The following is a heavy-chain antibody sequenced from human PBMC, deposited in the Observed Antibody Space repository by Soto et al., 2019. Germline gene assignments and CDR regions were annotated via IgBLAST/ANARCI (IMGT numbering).Heavy chain of an antibody. CDR3: ARETSPYYYDSSGYPRGVDYFDY. D-gene: IGHD3-22*01. V-gene: IGHV1-69*01. Sequence: QVQLVQSGAEVKKPGSSVKVSCKASGGTFSSYAISWVRQAPGQGLEWMGGIIPIFGTANYAQKFQGRGTITADESTSTAYMELSSLRSEDTAVYYCARETSPYYYDSSGYPRGVDYFDYWGQGTLVTVSS. CDR2: IIPIFGTA. J-gene: IGHJ4*02. CDR1: GGTFSSYA.